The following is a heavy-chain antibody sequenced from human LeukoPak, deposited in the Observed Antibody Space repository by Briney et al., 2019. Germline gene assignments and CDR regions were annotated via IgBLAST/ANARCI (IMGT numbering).Heavy chain of an antibody. CDR1: GGSFSGYY. J-gene: IGHJ4*02. CDR3: ARYIAVAGGYYFDY. D-gene: IGHD6-19*01. CDR2: INHSGST. V-gene: IGHV4-34*01. Sequence: SETLSLTCAVYGGSFSGYYWSWIRQPPGKGLEWIGEINHSGSTNYNPSLKSRVTISVDTSKNQFSLKLSSVTAADTAVYYCARYIAVAGGYYFDYWGQGTLVTVSS.